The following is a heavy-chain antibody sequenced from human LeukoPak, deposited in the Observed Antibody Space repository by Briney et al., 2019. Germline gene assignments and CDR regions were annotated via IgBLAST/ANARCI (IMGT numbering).Heavy chain of an antibody. D-gene: IGHD3-10*01. Sequence: PSQTLSLTCTVSGDSISSGSYYWSWIRQPAGKGLEWIGRIYTSGSTNYNPSLKSRVTMSVDTPKNQFSLKLSSVTAADTAVYYCARDQASPGFGEFHLPYIWDYWGQGTLVTVSS. CDR3: ARDQASPGFGEFHLPYIWDY. J-gene: IGHJ4*02. V-gene: IGHV4-61*02. CDR2: IYTSGST. CDR1: GDSISSGSYY.